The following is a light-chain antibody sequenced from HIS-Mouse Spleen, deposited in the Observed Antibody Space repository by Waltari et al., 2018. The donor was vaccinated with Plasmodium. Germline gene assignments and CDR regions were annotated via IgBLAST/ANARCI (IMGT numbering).Light chain of an antibody. Sequence: SYELTQPLSVSVSPGQTASITCSGDKLGGQYACWYQQKPGQSPVLVIYQDSKRPSGIPERFSGSNSGNTATLTISGTQAMDEADYYCQAWDSSTVVFGGGTKLTVL. CDR3: QAWDSSTVV. V-gene: IGLV3-1*01. CDR2: QDS. J-gene: IGLJ2*01. CDR1: KLGGQY.